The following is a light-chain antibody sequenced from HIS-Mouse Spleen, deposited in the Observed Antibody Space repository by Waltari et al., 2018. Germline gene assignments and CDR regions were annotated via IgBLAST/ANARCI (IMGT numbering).Light chain of an antibody. CDR1: QSSRSY. V-gene: IGKV1-39*01. CDR2: AAS. Sequence: DIQMTQSPSSLYASVGDRVTITSRASQSSRSYLNWYQQKPGKAHKLLIYAASSLQSGVPSRFSGSGSGTDFTLTISSLQPEDFATYYCQQSYSTPRTFGQGTKVEIK. CDR3: QQSYSTPRT. J-gene: IGKJ1*01.